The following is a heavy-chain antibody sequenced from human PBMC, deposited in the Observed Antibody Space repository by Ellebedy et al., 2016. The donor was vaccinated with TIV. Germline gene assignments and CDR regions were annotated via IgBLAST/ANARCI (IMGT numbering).Heavy chain of an antibody. CDR2: IYYSGST. CDR3: ANLYYYDSSGYYAWYFDL. J-gene: IGHJ2*01. D-gene: IGHD3-22*01. Sequence: SETLSLTCIVSGGSISGHYWSWIRQPPGKGLEWIGYIYYSGSTNYNPSLKSRVTISVDKSKNQFSLKLSSVTAADTAVYYCANLYYYDSSGYYAWYFDLWGRGTLVTVSS. V-gene: IGHV4-59*11. CDR1: GGSISGHY.